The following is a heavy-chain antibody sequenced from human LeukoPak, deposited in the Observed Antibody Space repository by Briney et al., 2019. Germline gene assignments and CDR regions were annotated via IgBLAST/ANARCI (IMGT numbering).Heavy chain of an antibody. Sequence: ASVKVSCKASGYTFTGYYMHWVRQAPGQGLEWIGRINPNSGGTNYAQKFQGRVTMTRDTSISTAYMELSRLRSDDTAVYYCARDSGGGYYYNYYYYYMDVWGKGTTVTVSS. V-gene: IGHV1-2*06. CDR3: ARDSGGGYYYNYYYYYMDV. D-gene: IGHD3-22*01. CDR1: GYTFTGYY. J-gene: IGHJ6*03. CDR2: INPNSGGT.